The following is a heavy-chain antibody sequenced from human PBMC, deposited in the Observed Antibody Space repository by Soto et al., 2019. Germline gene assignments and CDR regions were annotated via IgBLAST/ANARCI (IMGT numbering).Heavy chain of an antibody. CDR2: IIPILGIA. J-gene: IGHJ4*02. CDR3: ARGRLIVGATVADN. D-gene: IGHD1-26*01. CDR1: GGTLSRYS. Sequence: SVKVSCKASGGTLSRYSITWVRQAPGHGLEWIGRIIPILGIANYAQKFQGRVTMTRNTSTSTAYMELSSLRSEDTAVYYCARGRLIVGATVADNWGQGTLVTVSS. V-gene: IGHV1-69*02.